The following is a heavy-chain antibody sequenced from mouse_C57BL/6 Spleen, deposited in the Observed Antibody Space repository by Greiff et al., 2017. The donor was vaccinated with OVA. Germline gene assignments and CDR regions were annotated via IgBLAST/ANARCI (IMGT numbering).Heavy chain of an antibody. CDR3: ARGNYYGSSYEYFDV. Sequence: VQLQQSGPELVKPGASVKIPCKASGYTFTDYNMDWVKQSHGKSLEWIGVINPNNGGTIYNQKFKGKATLTVEKSSSTAYMELRSLTSEDTSVYYCARGNYYGSSYEYFDVWGTGTTVTVSS. D-gene: IGHD1-1*01. V-gene: IGHV1-18*01. J-gene: IGHJ1*03. CDR1: GYTFTDYN. CDR2: INPNNGGT.